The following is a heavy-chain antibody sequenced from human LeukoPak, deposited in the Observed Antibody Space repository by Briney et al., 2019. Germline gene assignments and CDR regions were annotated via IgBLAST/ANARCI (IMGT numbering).Heavy chain of an antibody. CDR2: INTNTGNP. D-gene: IGHD3-10*01. Sequence: GASVKVSCKASGYTFTSYAMNWVRQAPGQGLEWMGWINTNTGNPTYAQGFTGRFVFSLDTSVSTAYLQISSLKAEDTAVYYCARSTVGGSGSYIRDYYYYMDVWGKGTTVTVSS. J-gene: IGHJ6*03. CDR3: ARSTVGGSGSYIRDYYYYMDV. CDR1: GYTFTSYA. V-gene: IGHV7-4-1*02.